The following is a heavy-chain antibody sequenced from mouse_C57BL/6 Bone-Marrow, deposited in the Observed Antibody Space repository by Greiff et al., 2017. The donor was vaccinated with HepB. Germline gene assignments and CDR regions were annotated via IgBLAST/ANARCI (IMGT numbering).Heavy chain of an antibody. Sequence: VQLQQPGAELVRPGSSVKLSCKASGYTFTSYWMHWVKQRPIQGLEWIGNIDPSDSETHYNQKFKDKATLTVDKSSSTAYMQLSSLTSEDSAVYYCARGGYSNYDWFAYWGQGTLVTVSA. CDR3: ARGGYSNYDWFAY. J-gene: IGHJ3*01. D-gene: IGHD2-5*01. V-gene: IGHV1-52*01. CDR2: IDPSDSET. CDR1: GYTFTSYW.